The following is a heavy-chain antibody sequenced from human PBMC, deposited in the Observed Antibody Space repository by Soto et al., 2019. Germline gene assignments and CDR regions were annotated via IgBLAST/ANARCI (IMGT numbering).Heavy chain of an antibody. D-gene: IGHD4-17*01. J-gene: IGHJ6*03. V-gene: IGHV6-1*01. CDR1: GDSVSSNSAA. CDR2: TYYRSKRYN. CDR3: ARGATVTPHSYYHYYMDV. Sequence: SQTLSLTCAISGDSVSSNSAAWNWIRQSPSRGLEWLGRTYYRSKRYNDYAVSVKSRITINPDTSKNQFSLQLNSVTPEDTAVYYCARGATVTPHSYYHYYMDVWGKGTTVTVSS.